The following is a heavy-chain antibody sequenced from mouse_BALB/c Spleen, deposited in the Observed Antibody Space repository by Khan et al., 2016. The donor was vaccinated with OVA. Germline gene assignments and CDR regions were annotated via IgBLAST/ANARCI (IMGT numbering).Heavy chain of an antibody. CDR1: GFTFSNYA. CDR2: ISSGGSYT. CDR3: ARELFTTVVATPFAY. J-gene: IGHJ3*01. Sequence: EVMLVESGGGLVKPGGSLKLSCAVSGFTFSNYAMSWVRQTPEKRLEWVATISSGGSYTYYPDSVQGRFTISRDNAKNTLDLQMSSLRSEDTAIYNCARELFTTVVATPFAYWGQGTLVTVSA. V-gene: IGHV5-9-1*01. D-gene: IGHD1-1*01.